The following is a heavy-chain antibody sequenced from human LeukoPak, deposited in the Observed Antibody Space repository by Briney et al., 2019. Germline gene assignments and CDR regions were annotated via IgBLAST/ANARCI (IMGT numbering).Heavy chain of an antibody. CDR2: IYYSGST. CDR1: GGSINSSCYY. D-gene: IGHD6-13*01. V-gene: IGHV4-39*01. J-gene: IGHJ4*02. Sequence: PSETLSLTYTVSGGSINSSCYYWGWIRQPPGKGLEWIGSIYYSGSTYYNPSLKSRVTISVDTSKNQFSLKLSSVTAADTAVYYCARPFVDSSSWPSYFEYSGQGTLVTVSS. CDR3: ARPFVDSSSWPSYFEY.